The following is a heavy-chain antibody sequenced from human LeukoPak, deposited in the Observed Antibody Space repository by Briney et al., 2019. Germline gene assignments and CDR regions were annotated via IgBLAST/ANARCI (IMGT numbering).Heavy chain of an antibody. CDR2: INHSGST. CDR3: ARAASALYSGYEDFDY. D-gene: IGHD5-12*01. Sequence: PSETLSLTCAVYGGSFSGYYWSWIRQPPGKGLEWIGEINHSGSTNYNPSLKSRVTISVDTSKNQFSLKLSSVTAADTAVYYCARAASALYSGYEDFDYWGQGTPVTVSS. J-gene: IGHJ4*02. V-gene: IGHV4-34*01. CDR1: GGSFSGYY.